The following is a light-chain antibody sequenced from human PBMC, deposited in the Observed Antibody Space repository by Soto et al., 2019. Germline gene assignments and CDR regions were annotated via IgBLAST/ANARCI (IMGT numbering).Light chain of an antibody. CDR1: QDISNY. V-gene: IGKV1-33*01. J-gene: IGKJ4*01. Sequence: DIQMTQSPSSLSASVGDRVTITCQASQDISNYLNWYQQKPGEAPKLLISDGSNLETGVPSRFSGSGSGTHFTFTISSLQPEDFATYHCQQYEKFGLTFGGGTKVEIK. CDR2: DGS. CDR3: QQYEKFGLT.